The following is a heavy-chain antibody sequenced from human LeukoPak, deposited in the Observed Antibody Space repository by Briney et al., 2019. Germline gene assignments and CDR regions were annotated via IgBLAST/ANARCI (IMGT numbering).Heavy chain of an antibody. CDR1: GYTFTGDY. CDR2: INPNSGGT. D-gene: IGHD6-19*01. V-gene: IGHV1-2*06. J-gene: IGHJ4*02. CDR3: ARGLTTIAVAYVWAGENGPHSE. Sequence: ASVKVSCKASGYTFTGDYMHWVRQAPGQGLEWIGRINPNSGGTNYAQKFQGRVTMTRDTSISTAYMELSRLRSDDTAVYYCARGLTTIAVAYVWAGENGPHSEWGQGTLVTVSS.